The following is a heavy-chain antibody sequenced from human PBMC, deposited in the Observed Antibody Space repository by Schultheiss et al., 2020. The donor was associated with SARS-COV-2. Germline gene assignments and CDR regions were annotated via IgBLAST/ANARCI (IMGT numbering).Heavy chain of an antibody. Sequence: SETLSLTCAVSGYSISSGYYWGWIRQPPGKGLEWIGYISYSGRTNNNPSLKSRVTISVDTSKNQFSLKLSSVTAADTAVYYCARVYYDSSGYRQLFDLWGRGTLVTVSS. J-gene: IGHJ2*01. CDR3: ARVYYDSSGYRQLFDL. V-gene: IGHV4-38-2*01. CDR2: ISYSGRT. CDR1: GYSISSGYY. D-gene: IGHD3-22*01.